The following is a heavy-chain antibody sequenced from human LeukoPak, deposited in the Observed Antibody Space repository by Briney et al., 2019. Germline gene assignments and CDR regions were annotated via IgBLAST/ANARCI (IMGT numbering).Heavy chain of an antibody. V-gene: IGHV4-34*01. CDR1: GGSFGKYY. J-gene: IGHJ4*02. CDR3: ARGGSAWYIDS. Sequence: SSETLSLTCAVSGGSFGKYYWSWIRQAPGKGLEWLGEINQSGRTNYNPFLESRVTISRGTPKNQFSLWLSSVTAADTAIYYCARGGSAWYIDSWGKGILVTVSS. CDR2: INQSGRT. D-gene: IGHD6-13*01.